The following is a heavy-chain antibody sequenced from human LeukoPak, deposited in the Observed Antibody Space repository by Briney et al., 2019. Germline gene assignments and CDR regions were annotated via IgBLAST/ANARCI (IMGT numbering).Heavy chain of an antibody. V-gene: IGHV3-23*01. Sequence: GGSLRLSCAASGFTFSRYSMNWVRQAPGKGLEWVSVISGGGGSTYYGDNVKGRFTISRDNSKNTLFLQMNSLRVEDTATYYCVKGDTVTTRPNYDYWGQGTLVTVSS. CDR3: VKGDTVTTRPNYDY. J-gene: IGHJ4*02. CDR2: ISGGGGST. D-gene: IGHD1-7*01. CDR1: GFTFSRYS.